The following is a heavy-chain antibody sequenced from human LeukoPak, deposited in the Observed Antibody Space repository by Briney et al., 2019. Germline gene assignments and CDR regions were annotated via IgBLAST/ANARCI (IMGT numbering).Heavy chain of an antibody. J-gene: IGHJ4*02. CDR1: GFTFSSYG. CDR2: ISYDGSNK. D-gene: IGHD3-3*01. V-gene: IGHV3-30*03. CDR3: ARAPFGVVSNFDY. Sequence: GGSLRLSCAASGFTFSSYGMHWVRQAPGKGLEWVAVISYDGSNKYYADSVKGRFTISRDNSKNTLYLQMNSLRAEDTAVYYCARAPFGVVSNFDYWGQGTLATVSS.